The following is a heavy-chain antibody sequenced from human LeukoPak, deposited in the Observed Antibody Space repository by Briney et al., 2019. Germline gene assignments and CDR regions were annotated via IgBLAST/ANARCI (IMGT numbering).Heavy chain of an antibody. Sequence: GESLKISCKGSGYSFTSYWIGWVRQMPGKGLEWMGIIYPGDSDTRYSPSFQGQVTISADKSISTAYLQWSSLKASDTAMYYCAGPYSGYESPINYVDYLGQGTLVTVSS. V-gene: IGHV5-51*01. CDR3: AGPYSGYESPINYVDY. CDR2: IYPGDSDT. J-gene: IGHJ4*02. CDR1: GYSFTSYW. D-gene: IGHD5-12*01.